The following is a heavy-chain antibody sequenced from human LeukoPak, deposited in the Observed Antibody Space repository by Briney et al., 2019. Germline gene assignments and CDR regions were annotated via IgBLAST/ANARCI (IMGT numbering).Heavy chain of an antibody. CDR3: ARAGLTYLTTVTTWFAY. V-gene: IGHV3-23*01. CDR2: LSGSGDST. J-gene: IGHJ4*02. Sequence: GGSLRLSCAASGFTFSSSAMTWVRQAPEKGLEWVSTLSGSGDSTYYADSVKGRFTISRDNSKNTLFLEMNRLRAEDTAIYYCARAGLTYLTTVTTWFAYWGQGTLVTVSS. D-gene: IGHD4-17*01. CDR1: GFTFSSSA.